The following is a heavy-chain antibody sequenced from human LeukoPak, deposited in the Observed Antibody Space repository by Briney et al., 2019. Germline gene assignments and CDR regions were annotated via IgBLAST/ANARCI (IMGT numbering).Heavy chain of an antibody. CDR1: GFTFSNYA. Sequence: PGGSLRLSCAASGFTFSNYALSWVRQAPGKGLEWVSSIAADYSTYYADSVEGRFTMSRDNSWNTLYLQMNSLRVEDTARYYCAKRDTVTSGDYWGQGILVTVAS. V-gene: IGHV3-23*01. CDR2: IAADYST. J-gene: IGHJ4*02. CDR3: AKRDTVTSGDY. D-gene: IGHD4-17*01.